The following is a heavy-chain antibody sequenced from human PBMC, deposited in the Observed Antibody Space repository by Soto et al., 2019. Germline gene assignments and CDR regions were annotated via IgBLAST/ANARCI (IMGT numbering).Heavy chain of an antibody. CDR3: ARSREVYAILLDAFDI. V-gene: IGHV5-51*01. D-gene: IGHD2-8*01. CDR1: GYSFTSYW. Sequence: GESLKISCKGSGYSFTSYWIGWVRQMPGKGLEWMGIIYPGDSDTRYSPSFQGQVTISADKSISTAYLQWSSLKASDTAMYYCARSREVYAILLDAFDIWGQGTMVTVSS. J-gene: IGHJ3*02. CDR2: IYPGDSDT.